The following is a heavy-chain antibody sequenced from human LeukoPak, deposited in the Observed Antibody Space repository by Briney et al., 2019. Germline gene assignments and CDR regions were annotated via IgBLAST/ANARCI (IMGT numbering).Heavy chain of an antibody. CDR2: IHHTGST. CDR1: GDSISSNFY. D-gene: IGHD5-18*01. Sequence: PSETLSLTCTVSGDSISSNFYWGWIRQPPGKGLQRIGIIHHTGSTFYSPSLKSRLTISLDTSQNQFSLRLKSVTAADTAVYYCARVEGSGYSYGYDYWGRGTLVTVTS. CDR3: ARVEGSGYSYGYDY. J-gene: IGHJ4*02. V-gene: IGHV4-38-2*02.